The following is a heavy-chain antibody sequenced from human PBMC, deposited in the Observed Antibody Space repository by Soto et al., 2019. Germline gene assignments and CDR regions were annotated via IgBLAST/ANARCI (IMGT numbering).Heavy chain of an antibody. J-gene: IGHJ4*02. Sequence: PGASVKVSCKVSGYTLTELSMHWVRQAPGKGLEWMGGFDPEDGETIYAQKFQGRVTMTEDTPTDTAYMELSSLRSEDTAVYYCATAGYCSGGSCYLFDYWGQGTLVTVSS. CDR1: GYTLTELS. D-gene: IGHD2-15*01. CDR3: ATAGYCSGGSCYLFDY. CDR2: FDPEDGET. V-gene: IGHV1-24*01.